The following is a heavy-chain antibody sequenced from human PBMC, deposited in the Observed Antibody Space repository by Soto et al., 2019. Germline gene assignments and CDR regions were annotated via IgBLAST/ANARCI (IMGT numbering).Heavy chain of an antibody. CDR3: AKEGRGKKAGYNGLVSLGY. CDR2: IIPIFNPT. D-gene: IGHD2-2*02. Sequence: QVQLVQSGAEVKTPGSSLKVSCKVSGSRFSNYVISWVRQAPGHGLEWLGRIIPIFNPTKYAQSFQGRVTITADNSTSTASLELSSLRSDDTAVYYCAKEGRGKKAGYNGLVSLGYWGQGTLVTVSS. J-gene: IGHJ4*02. V-gene: IGHV1-69*06. CDR1: GSRFSNYV.